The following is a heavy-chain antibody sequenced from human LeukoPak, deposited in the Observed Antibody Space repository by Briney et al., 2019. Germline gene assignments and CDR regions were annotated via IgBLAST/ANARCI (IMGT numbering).Heavy chain of an antibody. V-gene: IGHV3-7*04. CDR1: GFTFISYW. CDR2: INHNGNVN. Sequence: GGSLRLSCAASGFTFISYWMNSARQAPRNGLEWVPSINHNGNVNYYVDSVKGQFTISRDNAKNSLYLQMSNLRAEDTAVYFCARGGGLDVWGQGATVTVSS. CDR3: ARGGGLDV. J-gene: IGHJ6*02.